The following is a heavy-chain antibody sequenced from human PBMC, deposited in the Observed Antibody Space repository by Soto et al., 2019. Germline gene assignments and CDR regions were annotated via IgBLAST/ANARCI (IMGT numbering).Heavy chain of an antibody. CDR3: ATGRGGSGSLPPRVDF. V-gene: IGHV3-23*01. CDR1: GFTFNNYA. D-gene: IGHD3-10*01. CDR2: ISGGGDTT. Sequence: EVQLLESGGGLVQPGGSLRLSCAASGFTFNNYAMTWVRQAPGKGLEWVSVISGGGDTTSYADSVKGRFTVSRDGSKNTLYLRMSSLRAEDTALYYCATGRGGSGSLPPRVDFWGQGTLVTVSS. J-gene: IGHJ4*02.